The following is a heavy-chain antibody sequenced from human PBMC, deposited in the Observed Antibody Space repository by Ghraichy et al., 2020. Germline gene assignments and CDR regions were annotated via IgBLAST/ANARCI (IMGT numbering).Heavy chain of an antibody. V-gene: IGHV1-69*13. CDR3: ARTLKYSSSWDARWFDP. D-gene: IGHD6-13*01. CDR1: GGTFSSYA. J-gene: IGHJ5*02. Sequence: SVKVSCKASGGTFSSYAISWVRQAPGQGLEWMGGIIPIFGTANYAQKFQGRVTITADESTSTAYMELSSLRSEDTAVYYCARTLKYSSSWDARWFDPWGQGTLVTVSS. CDR2: IIPIFGTA.